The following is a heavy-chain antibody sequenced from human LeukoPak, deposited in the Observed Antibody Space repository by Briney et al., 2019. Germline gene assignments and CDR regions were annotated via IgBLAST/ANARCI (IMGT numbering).Heavy chain of an antibody. Sequence: ASVKVSCKTSGYTFTDYYIHWVRQAPGQGVEWMGWINPNSGETNSEQKFRGRVTMTGDTSISTAYMELRRVTSDDTAVYYCARDRDYSNTERGFDYWGQGTLVTVSS. D-gene: IGHD4-11*01. V-gene: IGHV1-2*02. CDR2: INPNSGET. J-gene: IGHJ4*02. CDR3: ARDRDYSNTERGFDY. CDR1: GYTFTDYY.